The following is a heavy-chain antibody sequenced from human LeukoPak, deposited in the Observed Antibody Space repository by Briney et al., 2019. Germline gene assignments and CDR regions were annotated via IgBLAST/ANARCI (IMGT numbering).Heavy chain of an antibody. CDR2: IWYDGSNK. CDR3: ARVGYYDSSGSGSYFDY. D-gene: IGHD3-22*01. V-gene: IGHV3-33*08. J-gene: IGHJ4*02. Sequence: GGSLRLSCAASGFTFSSYWMHWVRQAPGKGLEWGAVIWYDGSNKYYADSVKGRFTISRDNSKNTLYLQMNSLRAEDTAVYYCARVGYYDSSGSGSYFDYWGQGTLVTVSS. CDR1: GFTFSSYW.